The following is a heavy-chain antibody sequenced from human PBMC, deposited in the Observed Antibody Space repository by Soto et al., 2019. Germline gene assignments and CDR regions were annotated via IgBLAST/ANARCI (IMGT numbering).Heavy chain of an antibody. CDR3: AKDPVSRLGLFRTPLDP. J-gene: IGHJ5*02. V-gene: IGHV3-23*01. CDR1: GFTFSSYA. CDR2: ISGSGGTT. Sequence: EVHLLESGGGLVQPGGSLGLSCAASGFTFSSYALSWVRQAPGKGLEWVSGISGSGGTTYYADSVKGLFAISRDNSKNMLYLQMNNLRAEDTAVYYCAKDPVSRLGLFRTPLDPWGQGTLVTVSS. D-gene: IGHD6-25*01.